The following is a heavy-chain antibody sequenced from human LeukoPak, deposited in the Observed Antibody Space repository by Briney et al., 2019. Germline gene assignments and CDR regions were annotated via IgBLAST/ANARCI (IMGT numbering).Heavy chain of an antibody. CDR3: ARTRPPCTSCLLLDY. CDR2: IIPIFGTA. Sequence: SVKVSCKASGGTFSSYAISWVRQAPGQGLEWMGGIIPIFGTANYAQKFQGRVTITTDESTSTAYMELSSLRSEDTAVYYCARTRPPCTSCLLLDYWGQGTLVTVSS. D-gene: IGHD2-2*01. CDR1: GGTFSSYA. J-gene: IGHJ4*02. V-gene: IGHV1-69*05.